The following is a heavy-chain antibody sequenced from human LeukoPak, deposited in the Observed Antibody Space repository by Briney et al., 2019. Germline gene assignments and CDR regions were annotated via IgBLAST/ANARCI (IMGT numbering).Heavy chain of an antibody. CDR3: AKEGTASKPSDLDY. V-gene: IGHV3-30*02. J-gene: IGHJ4*02. CDR2: IRYDGSTK. Sequence: GGSLRLSCAVSGFIFTDYGMHWVRQAPGKGLDWVAFIRYDGSTKYYVDSVKGRFTISRDNSKNMLFLQMNSVRGENTAVYYCAKEGTASKPSDLDYWGQGTLVTVSS. CDR1: GFIFTDYG. D-gene: IGHD1/OR15-1a*01.